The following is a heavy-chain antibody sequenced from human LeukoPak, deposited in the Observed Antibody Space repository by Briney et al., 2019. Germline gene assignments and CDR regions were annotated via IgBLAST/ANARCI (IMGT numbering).Heavy chain of an antibody. CDR3: SRVRNPYGDKESRYYYYMDV. CDR2: IRSKAYGRTT. Sequence: GGSLRLSCAASGFTFDNYGLNWVRQAPGKGLEWVCFIRSKAYGRTTEYAASVKGRFTISRDDYKNIAYLQMDSLQTGDTAVYYCSRVRNPYGDKESRYYYYMDVWGLGTTVTVSS. D-gene: IGHD4-23*01. V-gene: IGHV3-49*04. CDR1: GFTFDNYG. J-gene: IGHJ6*03.